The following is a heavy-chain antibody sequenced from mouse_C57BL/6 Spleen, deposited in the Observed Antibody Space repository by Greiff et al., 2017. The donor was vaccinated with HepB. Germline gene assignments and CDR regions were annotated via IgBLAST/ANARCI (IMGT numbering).Heavy chain of an antibody. V-gene: IGHV1-59*01. Sequence: QVQLKQPGAELVRPGTSVKLSCKASGYTFTSYWMHWVKQRPGQGLEWIGVIDPFDSYTNYNQKFKGKATLTVDTSSSTAYLQLISLTSEDSAVYYCAREGVPGGLDDWGQGTPVTVSA. CDR3: AREGVPGGLDD. J-gene: IGHJ3*01. CDR2: IDPFDSYT. CDR1: GYTFTSYW.